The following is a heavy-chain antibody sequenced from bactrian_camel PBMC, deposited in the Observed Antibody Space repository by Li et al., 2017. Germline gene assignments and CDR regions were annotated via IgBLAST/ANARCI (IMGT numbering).Heavy chain of an antibody. CDR1: AYTPANVR. Sequence: HVQLVESGGGSVQAGGSLRLSCAFDAYTPANVRMAWFRQAPGKEREGVASLASDGSSIYANSLKGRFSISKDNDKNTLYLQMNSLKPEDTALYYCAAASRTGRVFEYNHWGQGTQVTVS. CDR3: AAASRTGRVFEYNH. CDR2: LASDGSS. J-gene: IGHJ4*01. V-gene: IGHV3S53*01. D-gene: IGHD5*01.